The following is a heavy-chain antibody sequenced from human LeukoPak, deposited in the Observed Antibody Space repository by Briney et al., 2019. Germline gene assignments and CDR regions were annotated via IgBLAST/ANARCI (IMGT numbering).Heavy chain of an antibody. V-gene: IGHV4-61*02. Sequence: SETLSLTCTVSGGSISSGTYYWSWIRQPAGKGLEWIGRIYTSGSTNYNPSLKSRVTISVDTSKNQFSLKLSSVTAADTAVYYCARGRIVGARGFDYWGQGTLVTVSS. CDR1: GGSISSGTYY. CDR2: IYTSGST. J-gene: IGHJ4*02. D-gene: IGHD1-26*01. CDR3: ARGRIVGARGFDY.